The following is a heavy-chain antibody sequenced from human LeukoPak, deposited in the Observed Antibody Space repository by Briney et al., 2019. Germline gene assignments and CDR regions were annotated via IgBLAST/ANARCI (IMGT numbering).Heavy chain of an antibody. CDR2: ISISSTYR. J-gene: IGHJ4*02. CDR3: ARDQPDTAFDY. V-gene: IGHV3-21*01. CDR1: GFSFRSCW. D-gene: IGHD5-18*01. Sequence: PGGSLRLSCAASGFSFRSCWMSWVRQAPGKGLEWVSSISISSTYRYYADSVKGRFTMSRDNAKNSLFLQMNSLRAEDTAVYYCARDQPDTAFDYWGQGTLVTVSS.